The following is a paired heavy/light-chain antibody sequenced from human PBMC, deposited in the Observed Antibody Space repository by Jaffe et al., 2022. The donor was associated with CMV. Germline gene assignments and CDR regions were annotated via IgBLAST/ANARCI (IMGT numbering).Heavy chain of an antibody. CDR1: GGSISNYY. V-gene: IGHV4-59*01. D-gene: IGHD3-10*01. J-gene: IGHJ5*02. Sequence: QVQLQESGPGLVKSSETLSLTCTVSGGSISNYYWSWIRQPPGKGLEWIGYIYYSGSTDYNPSLKSRVTISVDTSKNQLSLKLSSVIAADTAVYYCARDLRIAGYYGSGRNGWFDPWGQGTLVTVSS. CDR2: IYYSGST. CDR3: ARDLRIAGYYGSGRNGWFDP.
Light chain of an antibody. CDR1: QSVSSSY. Sequence: EIVLTQSPGTLSLSPGERATLSCRASQSVSSSYLAWYQQKPGQAPRLLIYGASSRATGIPDRFSGSGSGTDFSLTISRLEPEDFAVYYCQQYGSSPMYTFGQGTKLEIK. V-gene: IGKV3-20*01. J-gene: IGKJ2*01. CDR2: GAS. CDR3: QQYGSSPMYT.